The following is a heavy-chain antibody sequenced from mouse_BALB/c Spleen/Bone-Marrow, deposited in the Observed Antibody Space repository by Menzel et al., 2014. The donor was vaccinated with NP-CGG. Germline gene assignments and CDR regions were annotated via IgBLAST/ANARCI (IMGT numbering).Heavy chain of an antibody. CDR1: GFNIKDTY. CDR3: ARWEYYAMDY. Sequence: EVQLQQSGAELVKPGASVKLSCTASGFNIKDTYMHWVKQRPEQGLEWIGRIDPANGNTKYDPKVQGKATITADTSSNTDYLQLSSVTSEDYAVYNGARWEYYAMDYWGQGTSVTVSS. CDR2: IDPANGNT. J-gene: IGHJ4*01. D-gene: IGHD4-1*01. V-gene: IGHV14-3*02.